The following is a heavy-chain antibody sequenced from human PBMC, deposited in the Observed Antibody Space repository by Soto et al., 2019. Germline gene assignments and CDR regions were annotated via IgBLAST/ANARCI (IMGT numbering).Heavy chain of an antibody. J-gene: IGHJ4*02. CDR2: INPSGGST. D-gene: IGHD2-15*01. CDR1: GYTFTSYY. V-gene: IGHV1-46*03. Sequence: ASVKVSCKASGYTFTSYYMHWVRQAPGQGLEWMGIINPSGGSTSYAQKFQGRVTMTRDTSTSTVYMVLSSLRSEDTAVYYCASIGYCSGGSCHGDYWGQGTLVTVSS. CDR3: ASIGYCSGGSCHGDY.